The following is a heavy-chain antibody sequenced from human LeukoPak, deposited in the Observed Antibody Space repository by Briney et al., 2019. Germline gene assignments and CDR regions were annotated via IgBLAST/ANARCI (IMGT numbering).Heavy chain of an antibody. CDR1: GGSISTNNW. D-gene: IGHD3-10*01. J-gene: IGHJ4*02. CDR2: IYHTGST. V-gene: IGHV4-4*02. Sequence: SETLSLTCAVSGGSISTNNWWSWVRQPPGKGLEWIGEIYHTGSTNYSPSLRSRVTMSIDKSNNQFSLNLNSVTAADTAVYYCAEGSETFAYWGQGTLVTVSS. CDR3: AEGSETFAY.